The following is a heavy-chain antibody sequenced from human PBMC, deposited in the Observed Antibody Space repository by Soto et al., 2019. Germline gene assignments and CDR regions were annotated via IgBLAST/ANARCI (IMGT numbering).Heavy chain of an antibody. D-gene: IGHD3-3*01. J-gene: IGHJ3*01. Sequence: SETLSLTCTVSGASISGYDWSWIRQPPGKGLEWIGYIYSSGSTNYNPSLKSRVTISVDTSKSQFSLKLSCVTAADTALYYCATDLNWSGTWGQGTMVTVSS. CDR2: IYSSGST. CDR3: ATDLNWSGT. CDR1: GASISGYD. V-gene: IGHV4-59*01.